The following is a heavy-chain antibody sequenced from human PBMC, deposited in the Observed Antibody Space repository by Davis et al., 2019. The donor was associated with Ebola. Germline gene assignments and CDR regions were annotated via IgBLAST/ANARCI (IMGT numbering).Heavy chain of an antibody. J-gene: IGHJ2*01. D-gene: IGHD1-1*01. CDR1: GFTFDDYT. CDR3: ARTQPNYWYFDL. CDR2: IYDQST. Sequence: GGSLRLSCAASGFTFDDYTMHWVRQAPGKGLEWVSVIYDQSTAYADSVRGRFIISRDKSNNTLYLEMNSLRVDDTAVYYCARTQPNYWYFDLWGRGTLVTVSS. V-gene: IGHV3-53*05.